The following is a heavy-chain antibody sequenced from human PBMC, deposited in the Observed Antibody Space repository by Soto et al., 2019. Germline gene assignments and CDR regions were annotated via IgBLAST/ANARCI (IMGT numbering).Heavy chain of an antibody. CDR3: AKDLSYNFDY. Sequence: GGSLRLSCAASGFTFSTYSMNWVRQAPGKGLEWVSYISSGSSTIYYADSVKGRFTISRDNAKNSLYLQMDSLRAEDTAVYYCAKDLSYNFDYXGQGTLVTVSS. V-gene: IGHV3-48*01. CDR1: GFTFSTYS. J-gene: IGHJ4*02. CDR2: ISSGSSTI. D-gene: IGHD5-18*01.